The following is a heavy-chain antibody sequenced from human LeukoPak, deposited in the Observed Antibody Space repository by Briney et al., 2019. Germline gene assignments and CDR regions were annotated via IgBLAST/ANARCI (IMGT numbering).Heavy chain of an antibody. CDR3: AAQGRDLPGY. J-gene: IGHJ4*02. Sequence: SETLSLTCTVSGGSISSYYWSWIRQPPGKGLEWIGYIYYSGSTNYNPSLKSRVTMSVDTSKNQFSLKLSSVTAADTAVYYCAAQGRDLPGYWGQGTLVTVSS. V-gene: IGHV4-59*08. CDR1: GGSISSYY. CDR2: IYYSGST.